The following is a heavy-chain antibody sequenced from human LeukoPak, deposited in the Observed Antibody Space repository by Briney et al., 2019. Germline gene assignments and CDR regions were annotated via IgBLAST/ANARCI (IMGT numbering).Heavy chain of an antibody. CDR2: INDRGHT. CDR3: ARDPTTVVTTPYYFDF. J-gene: IGHJ4*02. Sequence: SETLSLTCAVHGGSFSGYHWNWIRQFPGKGPEWIGEINDRGHTNYNPSLESRVTISVDTSKEQFSLKLSSVAAADTAVYYCARDPTTVVTTPYYFDFWGQGTLVTVSS. D-gene: IGHD4-23*01. V-gene: IGHV4-34*01. CDR1: GGSFSGYH.